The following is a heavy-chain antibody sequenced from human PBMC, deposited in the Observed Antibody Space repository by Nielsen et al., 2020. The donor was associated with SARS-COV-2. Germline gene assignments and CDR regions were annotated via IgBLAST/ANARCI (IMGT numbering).Heavy chain of an antibody. CDR3: ARGGLTILRYFDWPLLD. CDR1: GFTFSSYD. CDR2: IGTAGDT. Sequence: GESLKISCAASGFTFSSYDMHWVRQATGKGLEWVSAIGTAGDTYYPGSVKGRFTISRENAKNSLYLQMNSLRAGDTAVYCCARGGLTILRYFDWPLLDWGQGTLVTVSS. D-gene: IGHD3-9*01. V-gene: IGHV3-13*04. J-gene: IGHJ4*02.